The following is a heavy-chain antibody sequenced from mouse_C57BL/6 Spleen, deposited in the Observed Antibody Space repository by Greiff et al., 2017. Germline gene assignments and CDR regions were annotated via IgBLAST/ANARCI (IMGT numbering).Heavy chain of an antibody. CDR1: GYTFTSYR. V-gene: IGHV1-69*01. D-gene: IGHD4-1*01. J-gene: IGHJ3*01. CDR3: ARGGLTRTGFAY. Sequence: VQLQQSGAELVMPGASVKLSCKASGYTFTSYRMHWVKQRPGQGLEWIGEIDPSDSYTNYNQKFKGKSTLTVDKSSSTAYKQLSSLTSEDSAVFYCARGGLTRTGFAYWGQGTLVTVSA. CDR2: IDPSDSYT.